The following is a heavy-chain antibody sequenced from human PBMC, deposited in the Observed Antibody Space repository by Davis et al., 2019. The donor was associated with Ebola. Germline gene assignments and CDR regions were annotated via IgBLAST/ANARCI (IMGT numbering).Heavy chain of an antibody. CDR2: IGGSGDST. CDR1: GFTFSSYA. J-gene: IGHJ4*02. D-gene: IGHD3-10*01. V-gene: IGHV3-23*01. Sequence: GESLKISCAASGFTFSSYAMNWVRRAPGKGLEWVSGIGGSGDSTHYADSVKGRFTISRDNAKNSLYLQMNSLRDEDTAVYYCVREWFGETDWGQGTLVTVSS. CDR3: VREWFGETD.